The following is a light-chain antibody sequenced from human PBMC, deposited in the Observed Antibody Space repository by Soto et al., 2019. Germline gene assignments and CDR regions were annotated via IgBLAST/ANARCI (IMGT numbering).Light chain of an antibody. Sequence: EMVLTQSPATLSFSPGERATLSCRASVRIGNNYSVWYRQKPGEAPRHLIYGASSRATSIPDRFSGSRSRTDFTLTISDLEPEDFAVYYCQQFGSSLRTFGQGTKVEIK. J-gene: IGKJ1*01. CDR3: QQFGSSLRT. CDR1: VRIGNNY. CDR2: GAS. V-gene: IGKV3-20*01.